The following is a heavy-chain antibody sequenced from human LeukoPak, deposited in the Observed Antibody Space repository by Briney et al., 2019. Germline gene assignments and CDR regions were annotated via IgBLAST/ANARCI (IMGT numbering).Heavy chain of an antibody. V-gene: IGHV3-33*01. Sequence: GRSLRLSCAASGFTFSSYGMHWVRQAPGKGLEWVAVIWYDGSNKYYADSVKGRFTISRDNSKNTLYLQMNSLRAEDTAVYYCARDPRLWFGDLLRFYFDYWGQGTLVTVSS. CDR2: IWYDGSNK. D-gene: IGHD3-10*01. CDR3: ARDPRLWFGDLLRFYFDY. CDR1: GFTFSSYG. J-gene: IGHJ4*02.